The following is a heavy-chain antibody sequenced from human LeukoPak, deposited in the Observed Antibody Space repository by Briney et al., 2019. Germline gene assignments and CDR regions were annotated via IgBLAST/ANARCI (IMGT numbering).Heavy chain of an antibody. CDR1: GFTFSSNW. CDR3: ARGVGGGYYDILTGYYYFDY. D-gene: IGHD3-9*01. CDR2: IKQDGSEK. V-gene: IGHV3-7*04. J-gene: IGHJ4*02. Sequence: GGSLRLSCAASGFTFSSNWMHWVRQAPGKGLEWVANIKQDGSEKYYVDSVKGRFTISRDNAKNSLYLQMNSLRAEDTAVYYCARGVGGGYYDILTGYYYFDYWGQGTLVTVSS.